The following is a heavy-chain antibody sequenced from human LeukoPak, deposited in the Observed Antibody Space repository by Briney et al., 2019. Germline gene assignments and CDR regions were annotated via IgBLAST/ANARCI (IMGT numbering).Heavy chain of an antibody. D-gene: IGHD2-2*01. V-gene: IGHV3-11*03. CDR2: ISSGSGDT. Sequence: GGSLRLSCAASGFTFSAYSMTWIRQAPGKGLEWVSYISSGSGDTLYADSVKGRFTISRDNAKNSLYLRMNSLTAEDTAVYYCVGPPCLRGGYCSTHSWGQGTLVTVDS. CDR3: VGPPCLRGGYCSTHS. CDR1: GFTFSAYS. J-gene: IGHJ4*02.